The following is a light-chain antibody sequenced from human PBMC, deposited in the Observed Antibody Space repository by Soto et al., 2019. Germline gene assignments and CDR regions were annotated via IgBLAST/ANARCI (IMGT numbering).Light chain of an antibody. V-gene: IGKV3-15*01. CDR1: QSVSSN. CDR3: QQYNDWPPYRT. J-gene: IGKJ1*01. Sequence: EVLLTQSPATLSVSPGEGATLSCRASQSVSSNLAWYQQKPGQAPRLLIYGASTRATGIPARFSGSGSGTEFTLTISSLQSEDFAVYYCQQYNDWPPYRTFGQGTKVDIK. CDR2: GAS.